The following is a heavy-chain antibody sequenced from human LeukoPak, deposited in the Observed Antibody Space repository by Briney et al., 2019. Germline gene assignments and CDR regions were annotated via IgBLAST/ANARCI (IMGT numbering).Heavy chain of an antibody. CDR2: INPNSGNT. V-gene: IGHV1-8*03. CDR3: ARTGGGDSYAFDI. CDR1: GYTFTGYY. J-gene: IGHJ3*02. D-gene: IGHD3-10*01. Sequence: AASVKVSCKASGYTFTGYYMHWVRQAPGQGLEWMGWINPNSGNTGYAQKFQGRVTITRNTSISTAYMELSSLRSEDTAVYYCARTGGGDSYAFDIWGQGTMVTVSS.